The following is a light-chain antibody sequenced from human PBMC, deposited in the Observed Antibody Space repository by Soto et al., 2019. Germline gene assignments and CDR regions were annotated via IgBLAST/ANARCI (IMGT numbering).Light chain of an antibody. Sequence: DIQMTQSPSSLPASVGDRVTITCRASQGITNFLAWYQQKPGTVPKLLIYAASTLQSGVPSRFSGSGFGTDFTLNISSLQPEDVATYYCQKYSSAPFTFGPGTKVDIK. CDR1: QGITNF. CDR3: QKYSSAPFT. V-gene: IGKV1-27*01. J-gene: IGKJ3*01. CDR2: AAS.